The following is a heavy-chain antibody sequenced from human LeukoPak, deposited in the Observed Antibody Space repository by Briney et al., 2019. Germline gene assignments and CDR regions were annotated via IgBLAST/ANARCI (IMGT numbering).Heavy chain of an antibody. J-gene: IGHJ4*02. Sequence: PSETLSLTCTVSGASISSGGYYWSWIRQHPGKGLEWIGHINYSGTTYYKPSLKSRVTISVDTSKNQFSLKLSSVTAADTAVYYCASKDAVRGESYFDYWGQGTLVTVSS. D-gene: IGHD3-10*01. CDR1: GASISSGGYY. V-gene: IGHV4-31*03. CDR2: INYSGTT. CDR3: ASKDAVRGESYFDY.